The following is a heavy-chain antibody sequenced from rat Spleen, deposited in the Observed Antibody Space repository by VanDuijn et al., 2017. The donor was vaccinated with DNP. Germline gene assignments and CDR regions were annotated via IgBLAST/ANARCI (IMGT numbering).Heavy chain of an antibody. J-gene: IGHJ2*01. CDR2: IIYDGNRT. CDR3: ATWLRVSNQSPFDY. Sequence: EVQLVESGGGLVQPGRSLKLSCAASGFTFSDYNMAWVRQAPKKGLEWVAIIIYDGNRTYYRNSVKGRFTISRDNAKSTLYLQMDSLRSEDTATYYCATWLRVSNQSPFDYWGQGVMVTVSS. V-gene: IGHV5S10*01. D-gene: IGHD1-2*01. CDR1: GFTFSDYN.